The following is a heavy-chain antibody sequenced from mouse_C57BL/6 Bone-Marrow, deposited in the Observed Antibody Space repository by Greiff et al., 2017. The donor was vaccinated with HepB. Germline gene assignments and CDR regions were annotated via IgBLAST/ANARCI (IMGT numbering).Heavy chain of an antibody. J-gene: IGHJ4*01. Sequence: EVKLEESGGGLVQPGESLKLSCESNEYEFPSHDMSWVRKTPEKRLELVAAINSDGGSTYYPDTMERRFIISRDNTKKTLYLQMSSLRSEDTALYYCARPYLLWLRDYAMDYWGQGTSVTVSS. CDR3: ARPYLLWLRDYAMDY. D-gene: IGHD2-2*01. V-gene: IGHV5-2*03. CDR2: INSDGGST. CDR1: EYEFPSHD.